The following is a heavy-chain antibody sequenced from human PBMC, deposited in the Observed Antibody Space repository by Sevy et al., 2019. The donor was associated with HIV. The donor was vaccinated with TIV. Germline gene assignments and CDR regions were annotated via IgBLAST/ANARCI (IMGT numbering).Heavy chain of an antibody. D-gene: IGHD3-3*01. Sequence: SETLSLTCTVSGCSISSSSYYWGWIRQPPGKGLEWIGSIYYSGRTYYNPSLMSRVTISVDTSKNQFSLKLSSVTAADPDVYYCARRFGSTIFGVANNYYYGMDVWGQGTTVTVSS. V-gene: IGHV4-39*01. CDR3: ARRFGSTIFGVANNYYYGMDV. J-gene: IGHJ6*02. CDR2: IYYSGRT. CDR1: GCSISSSSYY.